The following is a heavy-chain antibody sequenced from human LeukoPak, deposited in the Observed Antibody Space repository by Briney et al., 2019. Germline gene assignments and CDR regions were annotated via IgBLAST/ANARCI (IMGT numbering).Heavy chain of an antibody. CDR3: ARCGWFGELSNSNYYYYYMDV. CDR1: GYSISSGYY. J-gene: IGHJ6*03. Sequence: SETLSLTCTVSGYSISSGYYWGWIRQPPGKGLEWIGSIYYSGSTYYNPSLKSRVTISVDTSKNQFSLKLSSVTAADTAVYYCARCGWFGELSNSNYYYYYMDVWGKGTTVTVSS. V-gene: IGHV4-38-2*02. CDR2: IYYSGST. D-gene: IGHD3-10*01.